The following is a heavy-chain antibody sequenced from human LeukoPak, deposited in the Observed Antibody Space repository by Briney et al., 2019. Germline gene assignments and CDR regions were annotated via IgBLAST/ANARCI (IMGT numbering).Heavy chain of an antibody. V-gene: IGHV4-39*07. CDR1: GGSINTGDYY. D-gene: IGHD5/OR15-5a*01. Sequence: SETLSLTCTVSGGSINTGDYYWTWLRQPPGKGLEWVGGLFYTGNTYYNPSLKTRVTISIDTSNNQFSLKLSSVTAADTAVYYCARENIVSTRDFDYWGQGTLVTVSS. J-gene: IGHJ4*02. CDR3: ARENIVSTRDFDY. CDR2: LFYTGNT.